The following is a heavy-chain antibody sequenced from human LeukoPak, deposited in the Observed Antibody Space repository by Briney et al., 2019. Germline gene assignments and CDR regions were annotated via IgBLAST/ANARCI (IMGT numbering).Heavy chain of an antibody. Sequence: PSETLSLTCTVSGVSISSTNSYWGWIRQPPGQGLEWFGPISYSGSTYYNPSLKSRVTISVDTSTGHFSLKLSSVTAADTAVYFCARQGYSSGWTGHFDYWGQGTLVTVSS. D-gene: IGHD6-19*01. J-gene: IGHJ4*02. CDR1: GVSISSTNSY. V-gene: IGHV4-39*01. CDR2: ISYSGST. CDR3: ARQGYSSGWTGHFDY.